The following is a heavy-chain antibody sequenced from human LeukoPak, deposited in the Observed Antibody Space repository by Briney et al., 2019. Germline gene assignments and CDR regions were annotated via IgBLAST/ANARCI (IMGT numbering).Heavy chain of an antibody. CDR3: ARDLTYYYDGSGAGFDY. V-gene: IGHV3-53*01. Sequence: GGSLRLSCAASGFTVSSNYMSWVRQAPGKGLEWVSLIYSDGTTYYADSVKGRFTFSRDNSKNTLYLQMNSLRAEDTAVYYCARDLTYYYDGSGAGFDYWGQGTLVTVSS. J-gene: IGHJ4*02. CDR2: IYSDGTT. D-gene: IGHD3-22*01. CDR1: GFTVSSNY.